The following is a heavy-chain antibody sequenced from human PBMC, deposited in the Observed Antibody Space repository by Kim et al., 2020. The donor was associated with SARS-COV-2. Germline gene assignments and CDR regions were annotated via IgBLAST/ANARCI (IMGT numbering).Heavy chain of an antibody. V-gene: IGHV1-24*01. Sequence: AQKFQGRVTMTEDTSTDTAYMELSSLRSEETAVYYCATGPIRRTNWFDPWGQGTLVTVSS. CDR3: ATGPIRRTNWFDP. J-gene: IGHJ5*02.